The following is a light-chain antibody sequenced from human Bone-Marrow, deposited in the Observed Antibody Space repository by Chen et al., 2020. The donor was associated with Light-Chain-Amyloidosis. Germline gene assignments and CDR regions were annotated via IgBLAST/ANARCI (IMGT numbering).Light chain of an antibody. Sequence: SYVLTQPSSVSVAPGQTATIACGGNNIGSTSVHWYQQTPGQAPLLVVYDDSDRPSGIPERVSGSNPGNTATLTISRVEAGDEADYYCQVWDRSSDRPVFGGGTKLTVL. CDR3: QVWDRSSDRPV. CDR2: DDS. J-gene: IGLJ3*02. V-gene: IGLV3-21*02. CDR1: NIGSTS.